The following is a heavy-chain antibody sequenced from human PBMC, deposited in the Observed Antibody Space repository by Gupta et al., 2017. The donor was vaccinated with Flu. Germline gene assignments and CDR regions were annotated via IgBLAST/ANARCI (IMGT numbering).Heavy chain of an antibody. J-gene: IGHJ4*02. Sequence: QVQLQQWGAGLVKSSETLSLTRAVYGVSFRSYFCSWIRQAPGKGLKWIGEINRRGSTTYNPSLERRVTISVDASKSQFFLKVTSVTAADTAIYYCSRGTYSSSWSSNFDSWGQGTLVTVSS. V-gene: IGHV4-34*01. CDR1: GVSFRSYF. CDR3: SRGTYSSSWSSNFDS. CDR2: INRRGST. D-gene: IGHD6-13*01.